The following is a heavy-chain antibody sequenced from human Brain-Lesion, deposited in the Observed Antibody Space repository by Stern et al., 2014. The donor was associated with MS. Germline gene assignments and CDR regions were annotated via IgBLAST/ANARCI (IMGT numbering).Heavy chain of an antibody. V-gene: IGHV1-2*04. J-gene: IGHJ4*02. CDR1: GYTFTGFF. Sequence: QVQLVQSGAEVKKPGASVKVSCTASGYTFTGFFLHWVRQAPGQGLEWVGWINPNTGVTKSAQKFQGWVTLTRDTSINTVYMELNRLKSDDTAVFYCARVYPFFDNWGQGTLVTVSS. CDR2: INPNTGVT. CDR3: ARVYPFFDN.